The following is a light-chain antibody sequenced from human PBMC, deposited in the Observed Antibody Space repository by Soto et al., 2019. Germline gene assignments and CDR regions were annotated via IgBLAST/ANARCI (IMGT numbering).Light chain of an antibody. CDR2: KAS. CDR3: QQYNDYSWT. CDR1: QSISAW. J-gene: IGKJ1*01. V-gene: IGKV1-5*03. Sequence: DIQMTQSPSTLSASVGDRVSINCRASQSISAWLAWYQQKPGKAPRLLIYKASTLEIGVPSRFSGSGSGTEFTLTISSLQPDDVATYSCQQYNDYSWTFGQGTKVDLK.